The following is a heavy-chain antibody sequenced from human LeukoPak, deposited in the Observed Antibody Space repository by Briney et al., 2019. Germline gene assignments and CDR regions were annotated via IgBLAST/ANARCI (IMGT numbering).Heavy chain of an antibody. J-gene: IGHJ4*02. CDR3: ARDTSYYFDY. Sequence: ASVKVSCKASGYTFTGYYVHWVRQAPGQGLEWMGWINPNSGATNYAQKFQGRVTMTRDTSISTAYMELSSLRSDDTAVYYCARDTSYYFDYWGQGTLVTVSS. D-gene: IGHD2/OR15-2a*01. CDR2: INPNSGAT. CDR1: GYTFTGYY. V-gene: IGHV1-2*02.